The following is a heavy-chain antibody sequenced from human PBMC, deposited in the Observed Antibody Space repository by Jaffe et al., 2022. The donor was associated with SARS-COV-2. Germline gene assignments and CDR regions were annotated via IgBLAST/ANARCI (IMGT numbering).Heavy chain of an antibody. CDR3: ARVCGGYSPRAHYYYYGMDV. V-gene: IGHV3-74*01. Sequence: EVQLVESGGGLVQPGGSLRLSCAASGFTFSSYWMHWVRQAPGKGLVWVSRINSDGSSTSYADSVKGRFTISRDNAKNTLYLQMNSLRAEDTAVYYCARVCGGYSPRAHYYYYGMDVWGQGTTVTVSS. D-gene: IGHD2-15*01. CDR2: INSDGSST. CDR1: GFTFSSYW. J-gene: IGHJ6*02.